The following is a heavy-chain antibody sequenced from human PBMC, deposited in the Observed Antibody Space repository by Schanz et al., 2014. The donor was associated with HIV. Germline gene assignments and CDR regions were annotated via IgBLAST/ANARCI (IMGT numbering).Heavy chain of an antibody. CDR2: IYHSGST. J-gene: IGHJ4*02. CDR1: GGSISSGAYS. CDR3: ARALNRGSSSWYIWYFDY. D-gene: IGHD6-13*01. V-gene: IGHV4-30-2*01. Sequence: QLQLQESGSGLVKPSQTLSLTCAVSGGSISSGAYSWSWIRQPPGKGLEWIGYIYHSGSTYYNPSLKSRVTISVDRSKNQYSLNLTSVTAADTAVYYCARALNRGSSSWYIWYFDYWGQGTLVTVS.